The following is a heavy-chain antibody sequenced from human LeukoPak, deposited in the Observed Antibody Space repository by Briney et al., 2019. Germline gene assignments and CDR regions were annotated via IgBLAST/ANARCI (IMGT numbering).Heavy chain of an antibody. CDR1: GYTFTSYD. D-gene: IGHD2-2*01. CDR3: ARGYCSSTSCFRDNWFDP. V-gene: IGHV1-18*01. J-gene: IGHJ5*02. CDR2: ISAYNGNT. Sequence: ASVKVSCKASGYTFTSYDINWVRQATGQGLEWMGWISAYNGNTNYAQKLQGRVTMTTDTSTSTAYMELRSLRSDDTAVYYCARGYCSSTSCFRDNWFDPWGQGTLVTVSS.